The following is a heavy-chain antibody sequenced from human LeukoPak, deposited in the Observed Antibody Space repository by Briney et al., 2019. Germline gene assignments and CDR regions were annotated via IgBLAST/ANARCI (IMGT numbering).Heavy chain of an antibody. V-gene: IGHV4-34*01. D-gene: IGHD3-16*01. J-gene: IGHJ4*02. CDR3: ARGGGDY. Sequence: GSLRLSCAASGFTFSNSDMSWVRQAPGRGLEWIGEINHSGSNNYNPSLKSRVTISVDTSKNQFSLKLSSVTAADTAVYYCARGGGDYWGQGTLVTVSS. CDR1: GFTFSNSD. CDR2: INHSGSN.